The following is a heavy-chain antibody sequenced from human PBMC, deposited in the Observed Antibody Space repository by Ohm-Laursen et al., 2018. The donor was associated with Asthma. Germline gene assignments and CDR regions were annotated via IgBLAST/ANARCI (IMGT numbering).Heavy chain of an antibody. J-gene: IGHJ4*02. D-gene: IGHD5-18*01. Sequence: SLRLSCAASGFPFSLYAMDWVRQAPGKGLEWLSYISSDITTIYYADSVKGRFTISRDNAKNSLYLQMSNLRAEDTAVYYCAREGGYGCPHCFDYWGQGTRVTVSS. CDR1: GFPFSLYA. V-gene: IGHV3-48*01. CDR2: ISSDITTI. CDR3: AREGGYGCPHCFDY.